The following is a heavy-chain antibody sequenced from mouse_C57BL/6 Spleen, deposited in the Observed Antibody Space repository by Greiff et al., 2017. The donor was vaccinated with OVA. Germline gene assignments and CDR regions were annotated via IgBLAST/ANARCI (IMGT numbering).Heavy chain of an antibody. V-gene: IGHV1-55*01. D-gene: IGHD1-1*01. CDR2: IYPGSGST. J-gene: IGHJ3*01. Sequence: QVHVKQPGAELVKPGASVKMSCKASGYTFTSYWITWVKQRPGQGLEWIGDIYPGSGSTNYNEKFKSKATLTVDTSSSTAYMQLSSLTSEDSAVYYCANYYGSSFWFAYWGQGTLVTVSA. CDR3: ANYYGSSFWFAY. CDR1: GYTFTSYW.